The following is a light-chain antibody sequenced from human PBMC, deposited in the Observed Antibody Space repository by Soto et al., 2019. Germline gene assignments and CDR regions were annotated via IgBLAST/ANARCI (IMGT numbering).Light chain of an antibody. J-gene: IGLJ2*01. CDR1: TRDIGNYNF. CDR3: GSFTTWSTSI. CDR2: EVS. Sequence: QAVVTQPASVSGSPGQSITISCSGTTRDIGNYNFVSWYQHHPGKAPKLIIYEVSRRPPGISSRFSGSKSGNTASLTISGLQAEDEADYYCGSFTTWSTSIFGGGTKLTVL. V-gene: IGLV2-14*01.